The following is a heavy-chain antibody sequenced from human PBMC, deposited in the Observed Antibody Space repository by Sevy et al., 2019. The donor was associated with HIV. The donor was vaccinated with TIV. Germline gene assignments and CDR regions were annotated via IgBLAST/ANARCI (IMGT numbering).Heavy chain of an antibody. CDR1: GFTFSDDY. CDR2: ISSSGSTI. V-gene: IGHV3-11*01. Sequence: GGSLRLSCAASGFTFSDDYMSWIRQAPGKGLEWVSYISSSGSTIYYADSEKGRFTISRDNAKNSLYLQMNSLRAEDTGVYYCARVADDYYDSSGYPTIDYWGQGTLVTVSS. J-gene: IGHJ4*02. CDR3: ARVADDYYDSSGYPTIDY. D-gene: IGHD3-22*01.